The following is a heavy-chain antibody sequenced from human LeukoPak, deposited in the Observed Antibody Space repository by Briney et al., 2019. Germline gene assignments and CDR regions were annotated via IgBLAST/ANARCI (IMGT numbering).Heavy chain of an antibody. CDR1: GDSINSGSYH. D-gene: IGHD2-2*03. Sequence: SETLSLTCTVSGDSINSGSYHWGWIRQPPGKGLEWIGSIQHSGNTYYNPSLKSRLTISVDTSKNQFSLKLNSVTAADTAVYYCARDGSHWGQGTLVIVSS. CDR3: ARDGSH. V-gene: IGHV4-39*02. J-gene: IGHJ4*02. CDR2: IQHSGNT.